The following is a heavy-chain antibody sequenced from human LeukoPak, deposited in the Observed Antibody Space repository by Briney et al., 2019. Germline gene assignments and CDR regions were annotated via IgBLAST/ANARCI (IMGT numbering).Heavy chain of an antibody. CDR2: ISAYNGNT. D-gene: IGHD1-26*01. V-gene: IGHV1-18*01. Sequence: GASVKVSCKASGGTFSSYAISWVRQAPGQGLEWMGWISAYNGNTNYAQKLQGRVTMTTDTSTSTAYMELRSLRSDDTAVYYCAGYKRELLTYWGQGTLVTVSS. CDR3: AGYKRELLTY. J-gene: IGHJ4*02. CDR1: GGTFSSYA.